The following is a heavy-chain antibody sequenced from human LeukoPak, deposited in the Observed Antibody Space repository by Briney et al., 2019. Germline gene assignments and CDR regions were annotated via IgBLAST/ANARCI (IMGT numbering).Heavy chain of an antibody. CDR3: VKRTSDYYYYDH. V-gene: IGHV3-64D*06. CDR2: ISSDGDST. J-gene: IGHJ4*02. D-gene: IGHD3-3*01. Sequence: GGSLRLSCSASGFTFSTYPMHWVRQAPGRGLEYVSSISSDGDSTYYADSVKGRFTISRDNSKNTLYLQTSNLRAEDTAVYYCVKRTSDYYYYDHWGRGPLVTVSS. CDR1: GFTFSTYP.